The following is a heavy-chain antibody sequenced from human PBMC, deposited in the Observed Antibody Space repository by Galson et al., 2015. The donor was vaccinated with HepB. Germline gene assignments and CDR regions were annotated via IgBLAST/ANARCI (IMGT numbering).Heavy chain of an antibody. CDR3: VKDLQATY. CDR2: ISYTGDNT. CDR1: GFTFSDAA. Sequence: SLRLSCAASGFTFSDAAMIWVRQAPGKGLEWVSTISYTGDNTYYADPVKGRFPVSRDNSKDTLFLHMNTLRAEDTAVYYCVKDLQATYWGQGTLVTVSS. V-gene: IGHV3-23*01. J-gene: IGHJ4*02.